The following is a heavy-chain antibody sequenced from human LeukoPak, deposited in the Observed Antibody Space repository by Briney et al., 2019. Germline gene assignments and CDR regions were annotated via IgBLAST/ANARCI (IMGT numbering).Heavy chain of an antibody. V-gene: IGHV3-30*18. CDR3: AKVRLLPTYYYYYGMDV. CDR1: GFTFSSYG. CDR2: ISYDGSNK. J-gene: IGHJ6*02. D-gene: IGHD2-15*01. Sequence: GGSLRLSCAASGFTFSSYGMHWVRQAPGKGLEWVAVISYDGSNKYYADSVKGRFTISRDNSKNTLYLQMNSLRAEDTAVYYCAKVRLLPTYYYYYGMDVWGQGTTVTVSS.